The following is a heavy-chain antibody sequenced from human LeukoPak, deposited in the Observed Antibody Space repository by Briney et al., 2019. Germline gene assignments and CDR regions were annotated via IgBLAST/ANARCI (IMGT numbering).Heavy chain of an antibody. CDR1: GFTVSSNY. Sequence: GGSLRLSCAASGFTVSSNYMSWVRQAPGKGLEWVSIIYSGGSTFYADSVKGRFTISRDNSKNTLYLQMNSLRAEDTAVYYCARRADDYSHPYDYWGQGTLVTVSS. V-gene: IGHV3-53*01. D-gene: IGHD3-16*01. J-gene: IGHJ4*02. CDR3: ARRADDYSHPYDY. CDR2: IYSGGST.